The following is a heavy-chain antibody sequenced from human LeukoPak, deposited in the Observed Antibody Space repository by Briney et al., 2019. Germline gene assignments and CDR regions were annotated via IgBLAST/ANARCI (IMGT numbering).Heavy chain of an antibody. CDR1: GFTFSSYS. D-gene: IGHD6-13*01. V-gene: IGHV3-21*01. CDR3: ARGGVAAAGDYYYYGMDV. Sequence: GGSLRLSCAASGFTFSSYSMNWVRQAPGKGLEWVSSISSSSSYIYYADSVKGRFTISRENAKNSLYLQMNSLRAEDTAVYYCARGGVAAAGDYYYYGMDVWGQGTTVTVSS. CDR2: ISSSSSYI. J-gene: IGHJ6*02.